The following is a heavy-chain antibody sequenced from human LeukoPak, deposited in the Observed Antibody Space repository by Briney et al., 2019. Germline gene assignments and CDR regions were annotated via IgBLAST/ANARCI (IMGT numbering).Heavy chain of an antibody. Sequence: ASVKVSCTVSGYTLTELSMHWVRQAPGKGLEWMGGFDPEDGETISAQKFQGTVTMTEDTSTDTAYMELSSLRSEDTAVYDCATYYYDSSAAYWGQGTPVTVSS. D-gene: IGHD3-22*01. CDR2: FDPEDGET. V-gene: IGHV1-24*01. J-gene: IGHJ4*02. CDR1: GYTLTELS. CDR3: ATYYYDSSAAY.